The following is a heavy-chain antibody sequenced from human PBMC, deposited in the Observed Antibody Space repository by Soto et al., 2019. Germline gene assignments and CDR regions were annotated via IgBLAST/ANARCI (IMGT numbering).Heavy chain of an antibody. CDR2: ISLYSDGT. CDR1: GYTFSNYG. J-gene: IGHJ5*02. D-gene: IGHD2-2*01. V-gene: IGHV1-18*01. CDR3: ARVVPGAEAWFGP. Sequence: ASVKVSFKTSGYTFSNYGITWVRQAPGQPLEWLGWISLYSDGTNYAQKFQGRVSMTTDTSTTTAYMELRSLRSDDTAVYYCARVVPGAEAWFGPWGQGTLVTVSS.